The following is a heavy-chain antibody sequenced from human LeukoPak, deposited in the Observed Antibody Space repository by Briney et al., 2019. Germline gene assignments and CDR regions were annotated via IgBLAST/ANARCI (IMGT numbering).Heavy chain of an antibody. Sequence: GGSLRLSCAASGFTFSSHLMHWVRQAPGKGLVWVSRISSDGTYTNYADSVRGRFTISRDNAKNTLYLQMNSLRAEDTAVYYCARSRDGYNWDAFDIWGQGTMVTVSS. CDR2: ISSDGTYT. V-gene: IGHV3-74*01. CDR3: ARSRDGYNWDAFDI. D-gene: IGHD5-24*01. CDR1: GFTFSSHL. J-gene: IGHJ3*02.